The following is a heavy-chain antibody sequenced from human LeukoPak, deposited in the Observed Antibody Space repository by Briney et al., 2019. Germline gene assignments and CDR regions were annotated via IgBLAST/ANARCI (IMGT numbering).Heavy chain of an antibody. D-gene: IGHD3-16*01. CDR3: ARIGGAHNFDY. V-gene: IGHV1-69*13. CDR1: GGTFSNYV. J-gene: IGHJ4*02. CDR2: IMPVFVTA. Sequence: ASVKVSCKASGGTFSNYVISWVRQAPGQGPEWMGGIMPVFVTARYAQKFQGRVTLTADLSTSTAYMELSRLRSEDTAVYYCARIGGAHNFDYWGQGTLVTVSS.